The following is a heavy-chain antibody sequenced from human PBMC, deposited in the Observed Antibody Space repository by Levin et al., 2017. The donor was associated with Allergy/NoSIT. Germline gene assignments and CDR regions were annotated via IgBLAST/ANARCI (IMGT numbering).Heavy chain of an antibody. V-gene: IGHV1-18*01. D-gene: IGHD2-2*01. CDR2: ISTHNGNT. Sequence: PEASVKVSCKASGYTFKNYGISWVRQAPGQGLEWMGWISTHNGNTNYAQSFKGRVTMTTDTSTSTADMELRSLISDDTAVYYCARFVVTPVSYFYMDVWGKGSTVTVSS. CDR3: ARFVVTPVSYFYMDV. J-gene: IGHJ6*03. CDR1: GYTFKNYG.